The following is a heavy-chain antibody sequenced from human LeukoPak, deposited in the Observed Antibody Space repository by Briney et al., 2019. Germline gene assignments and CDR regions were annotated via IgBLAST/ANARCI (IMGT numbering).Heavy chain of an antibody. D-gene: IGHD3-3*01. CDR2: TSSSSSYI. Sequence: GGSLRLSCAASGFTFSSYSMNWVRQAPGKGLEWVSSTSSSSSYIYYADSVKGRFTISRDNAKNSLYLQMNSLRAEDTAVYYCARGAELDVLRFLEWLSKYYFDYWGQGTLVTVSS. CDR3: ARGAELDVLRFLEWLSKYYFDY. J-gene: IGHJ4*02. CDR1: GFTFSSYS. V-gene: IGHV3-21*01.